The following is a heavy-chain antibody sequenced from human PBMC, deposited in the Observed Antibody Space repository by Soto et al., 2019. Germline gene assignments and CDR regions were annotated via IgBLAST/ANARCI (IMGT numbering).Heavy chain of an antibody. D-gene: IGHD3-22*01. CDR3: ARDMPSWYYYDSSGYYLDY. J-gene: IGHJ4*02. Sequence: GGSLRLSCAASGFTFSSESMIWLRQAPGKGLEWISFISRTSNTIYYVGSVKGRFTTSRDNGKNLLYLQMNDLRDEDTAVYYCARDMPSWYYYDSSGYYLDYWGQGTLVTVSS. CDR2: ISRTSNTI. V-gene: IGHV3-48*02. CDR1: GFTFSSES.